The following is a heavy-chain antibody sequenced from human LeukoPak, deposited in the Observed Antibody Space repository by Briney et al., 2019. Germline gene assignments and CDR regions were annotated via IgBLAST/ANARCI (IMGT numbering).Heavy chain of an antibody. CDR2: ISGSGGST. CDR1: GFTFSSYA. J-gene: IGHJ3*02. CDR3: ARGPPYCGGDCYDDAFDN. Sequence: GSLRLSCAASGFTFSSYAMSWVRQAPGKGLEWVSAISGSGGSTYYADSVKGRFTISRDNSKNTLYLQMNSLRAEDTAVYYCARGPPYCGGDCYDDAFDNWGQGTMVTVSS. V-gene: IGHV3-23*01. D-gene: IGHD2-21*02.